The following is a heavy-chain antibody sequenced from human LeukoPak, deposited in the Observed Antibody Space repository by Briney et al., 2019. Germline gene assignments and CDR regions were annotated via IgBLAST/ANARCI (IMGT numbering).Heavy chain of an antibody. CDR3: ARAASGQLDVNFDY. V-gene: IGHV1-18*01. Sequence: ASVKVSCKASGYTFTSYGISWARRAPGQGLEWMGWISAYNGNTNYAQKLQGRVTMTTDTSTSTAYMELRSLRSDDTAVYYCARAASGQLDVNFDYWGQGTLVTVSS. D-gene: IGHD2-2*01. J-gene: IGHJ4*02. CDR1: GYTFTSYG. CDR2: ISAYNGNT.